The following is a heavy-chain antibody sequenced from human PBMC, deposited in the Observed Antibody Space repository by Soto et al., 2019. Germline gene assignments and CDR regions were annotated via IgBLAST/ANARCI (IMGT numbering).Heavy chain of an antibody. V-gene: IGHV3-64*01. CDR3: ARDRAGIGGLYYYYYMDV. J-gene: IGHJ6*03. CDR2: ISSNGGST. D-gene: IGHD1-1*01. Sequence: GGSLRLSCAASGFTFSSYAMHWVRQAPGKGLEYVSAISSNGGSTYYANSVKGRFTISRDNSKNTLYLQMGSLRAEDMAVYYCARDRAGIGGLYYYYYMDVWGKGTTVTVSS. CDR1: GFTFSSYA.